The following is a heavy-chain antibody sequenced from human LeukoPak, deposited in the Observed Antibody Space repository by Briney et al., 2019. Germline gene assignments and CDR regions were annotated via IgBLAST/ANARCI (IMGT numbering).Heavy chain of an antibody. D-gene: IGHD6-13*01. CDR2: INPNSGGT. J-gene: IGHJ6*03. Sequence: ASAKVSCKASGYTFTGYYMHWVRPAPGQGLEWMGWINPNSGGTNYAQKFQGRVTMTRDTSISTAYMELSRLRSDDTAVYYCARVPPGPRGLIAAAGTPTSYYYYYYMDVWGKGTTVTVSS. CDR3: ARVPPGPRGLIAAAGTPTSYYYYYYMDV. CDR1: GYTFTGYY. V-gene: IGHV1-2*02.